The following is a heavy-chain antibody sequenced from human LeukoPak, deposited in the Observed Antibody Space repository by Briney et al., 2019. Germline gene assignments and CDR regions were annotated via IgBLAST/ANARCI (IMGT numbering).Heavy chain of an antibody. CDR2: MNPNSGNT. CDR1: GYTFTSYD. V-gene: IGHV1-8*01. CDR3: ARVGYSSGWYEAFDI. Sequence: ASVKVSCKASGYTFTSYDINWVRQATGQGLEWMGWMNPNSGNTGYAQKFQGRVTMTRNTSISTAYMELRSLRSDDTAVYYCARVGYSSGWYEAFDIWGQGTMVTVSS. J-gene: IGHJ3*02. D-gene: IGHD6-19*01.